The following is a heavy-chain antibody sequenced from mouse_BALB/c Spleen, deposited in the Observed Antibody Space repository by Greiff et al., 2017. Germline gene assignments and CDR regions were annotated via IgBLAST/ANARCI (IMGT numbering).Heavy chain of an antibody. Sequence: EVKLVESGGGLVQPGGSRKLSCAASGFTFSSFGMHWVRQAPEKGLEWVAYISSGSSTIYYADTVKGRFTIARDNPKNTLILQMTSLRSEDTAMYYCARRPELYGYFDVWGAGTTVTVSS. CDR2: ISSGSSTI. CDR3: ARRPELYGYFDV. V-gene: IGHV5-17*02. J-gene: IGHJ1*01. CDR1: GFTFSSFG.